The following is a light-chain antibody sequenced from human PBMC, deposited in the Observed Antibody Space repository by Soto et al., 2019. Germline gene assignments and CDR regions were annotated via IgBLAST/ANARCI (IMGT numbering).Light chain of an antibody. Sequence: SALTQPASVSGSPVQSITISFTLSSICFGAYNFVSWYQHHPGRAPKLILYEVTTRPSGVSSRFSGSKSGNTASLTISGLQADDEATYYCSSYTSTNTPYVFGTGTKVTVL. V-gene: IGLV2-14*01. CDR3: SSYTSTNTPYV. CDR1: SICFGAYNF. CDR2: EVT. J-gene: IGLJ1*01.